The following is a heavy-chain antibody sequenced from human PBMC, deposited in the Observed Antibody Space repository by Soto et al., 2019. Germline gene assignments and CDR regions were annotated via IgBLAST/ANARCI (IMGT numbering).Heavy chain of an antibody. J-gene: IGHJ4*02. V-gene: IGHV1-69*13. CDR1: GGTFSSYT. CDR2: IIPIFGTA. CDR3: ARGRDRNSEVHFDY. D-gene: IGHD3-10*01. Sequence: SVKVSCKASGGTFSSYTISWVRQAPGQGLEWMGGIIPIFGTANYAQKFQGRVTITADESTSTAYMELSSLRSEDTAVYYCARGRDRNSEVHFDYWGQGTLVTVSS.